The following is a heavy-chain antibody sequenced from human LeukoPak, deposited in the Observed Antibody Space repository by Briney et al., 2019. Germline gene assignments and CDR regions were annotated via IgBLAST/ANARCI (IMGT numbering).Heavy chain of an antibody. CDR1: GGSISSYY. Sequence: PSETLSLTCTVSGGSISSYYWSWIRQPAGKGLEWIGRIYTSGSTNYNPSLKSRVTMSVDTSKNQFSLKLTSVTAADTAVYYCARSKETYYDLWSGATGTTSFDFWGQGALVTVSS. D-gene: IGHD3-3*01. CDR3: ARSKETYYDLWSGATGTTSFDF. J-gene: IGHJ4*02. CDR2: IYTSGST. V-gene: IGHV4-4*07.